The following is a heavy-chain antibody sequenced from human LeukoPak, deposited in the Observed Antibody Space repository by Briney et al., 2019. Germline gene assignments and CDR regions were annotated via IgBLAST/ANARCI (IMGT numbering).Heavy chain of an antibody. Sequence: SETLSLTCTVSRDFISDYYWSWIRQPPGKGLERIGYISYSGTTNYNPSLKSRVAISIDTSKNQFSLKLSSVTAADTAVYYCAEGYNPYYFDYWGQGALVTVSS. CDR2: ISYSGTT. J-gene: IGHJ4*02. CDR3: AEGYNPYYFDY. V-gene: IGHV4-59*03. D-gene: IGHD1-14*01. CDR1: RDFISDYY.